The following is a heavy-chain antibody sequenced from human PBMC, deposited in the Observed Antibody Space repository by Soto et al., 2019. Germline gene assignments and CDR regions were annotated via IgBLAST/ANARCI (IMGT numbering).Heavy chain of an antibody. D-gene: IGHD5-18*01. CDR3: AKEGGYSYGSVNWFDP. Sequence: PGVSLRLSCAASGFTFSSYAMSWVRHAPGKGLEWVSALSGSGGSTYYADSVKGRFTISRDNSKNTLYLQMNSLRAEDTAVYYCAKEGGYSYGSVNWFDPWDQGTLVTVPS. J-gene: IGHJ5*02. CDR1: GFTFSSYA. CDR2: LSGSGGST. V-gene: IGHV3-23*01.